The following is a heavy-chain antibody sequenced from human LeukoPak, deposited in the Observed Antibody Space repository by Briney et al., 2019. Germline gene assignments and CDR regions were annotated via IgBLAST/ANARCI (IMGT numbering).Heavy chain of an antibody. D-gene: IGHD4-17*01. J-gene: IGHJ4*02. V-gene: IGHV4-38-2*01. Sequence: NPSETLSLTCAVSGYSISSGYYWGWIRQPPGKGLEWIGSIYHSGSTYYNPSLKSRVTISVDTSKNQFSLKLSSVTAADTAVYYCARSPMTTVRYFDYWGKGTLVTVSS. CDR2: IYHSGST. CDR3: ARSPMTTVRYFDY. CDR1: GYSISSGYY.